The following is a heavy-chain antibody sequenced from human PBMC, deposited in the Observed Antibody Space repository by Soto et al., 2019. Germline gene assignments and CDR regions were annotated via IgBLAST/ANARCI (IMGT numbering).Heavy chain of an antibody. CDR2: ISYDGSNK. V-gene: IGHV3-30*18. CDR3: AKDRGGGYDSYYYDGMDV. Sequence: QVQLVESGGGVVQPGRSLRLSCAASGFTFSSYGMHWVRQAPGKGLEWVAVISYDGSNKYYADSVKGRFTISRDNSKNTRYLQMNSLRAEDTAVYYCAKDRGGGYDSYYYDGMDVWGQGTTVTVSS. D-gene: IGHD5-12*01. CDR1: GFTFSSYG. J-gene: IGHJ6*02.